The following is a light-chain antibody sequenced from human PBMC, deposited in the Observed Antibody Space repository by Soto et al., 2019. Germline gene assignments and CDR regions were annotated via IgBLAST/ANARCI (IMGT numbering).Light chain of an antibody. Sequence: QSALTQPASVSGSPGQSITISCTGTSSDVGGYNYVSWYQQHPGKAPKLMIYDVISRPSGVSNRFSGTKSGNTASLTISGVQAEDEADYYCSSYTSSSTPWVFGGGTKLTVL. V-gene: IGLV2-14*01. CDR3: SSYTSSSTPWV. CDR1: SSDVGGYNY. CDR2: DVI. J-gene: IGLJ3*02.